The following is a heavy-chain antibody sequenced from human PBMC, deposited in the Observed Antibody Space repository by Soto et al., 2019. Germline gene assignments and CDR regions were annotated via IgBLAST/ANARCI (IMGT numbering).Heavy chain of an antibody. J-gene: IGHJ4*02. Sequence: PSETLSLTCSVSGGYISTYYWSWIWQPAGKGLEWIGRIHASGNTDYNPSLKSRVTMSVDTSKNQFSLRLTSLTAADTAVYYCARTPGWYFDVWGQGTLVTVSS. CDR1: GGYISTYY. CDR2: IHASGNT. V-gene: IGHV4-4*07. D-gene: IGHD6-19*01. CDR3: ARTPGWYFDV.